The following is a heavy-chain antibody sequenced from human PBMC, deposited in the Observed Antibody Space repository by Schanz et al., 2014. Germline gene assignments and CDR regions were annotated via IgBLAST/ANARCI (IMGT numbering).Heavy chain of an antibody. D-gene: IGHD6-13*01. J-gene: IGHJ4*01. CDR2: ISNDGSIK. Sequence: QVQLLQFGGGVVQPGRSLRLSCAASGFTFRDYYMSWIRQAPGKGLEWVALISNDGSIKYYADSVEGRFTISRDNAKNSLYLQMNSLRAEDTAVYYCAREQIMAAAGLVDYWGHGTLVTVSS. CDR3: AREQIMAAAGLVDY. V-gene: IGHV3-30-3*01. CDR1: GFTFRDYY.